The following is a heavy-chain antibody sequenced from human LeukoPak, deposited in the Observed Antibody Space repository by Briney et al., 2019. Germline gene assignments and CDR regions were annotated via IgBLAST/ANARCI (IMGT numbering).Heavy chain of an antibody. CDR1: GYTFSRYD. CDR2: MNPNTGNT. J-gene: IGHJ4*02. CDR3: ARGPNTHY. Sequence: ASVTVSCKASGYTFSRYDITWVRQATGQGLEWMGWMNPNTGNTDYAQKFQGRVTMTRNTSINTAYMELSSLRSEDTAVYFCARGPNTHYWGQGTLVTVSS. V-gene: IGHV1-8*01.